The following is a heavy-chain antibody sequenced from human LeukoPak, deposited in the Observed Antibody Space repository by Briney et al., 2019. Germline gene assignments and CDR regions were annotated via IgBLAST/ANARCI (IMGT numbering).Heavy chain of an antibody. Sequence: GGSLRLSCAASGFTFNSYAIHWVRQAPGKGLEWVAVISYDGSNKYYADSVKGRFTISRDNSKNTLYLQLNSLRPEDTAVYYCARDLLPGTAGYYGMDVWGQGTTVTVSS. V-gene: IGHV3-30*04. CDR1: GFTFNSYA. CDR2: ISYDGSNK. CDR3: ARDLLPGTAGYYGMDV. D-gene: IGHD1-1*01. J-gene: IGHJ6*02.